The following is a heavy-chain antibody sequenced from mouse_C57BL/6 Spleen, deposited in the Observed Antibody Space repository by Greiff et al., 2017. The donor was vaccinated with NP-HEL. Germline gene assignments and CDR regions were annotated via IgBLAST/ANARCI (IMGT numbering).Heavy chain of an antibody. CDR1: GYTFTSYW. J-gene: IGHJ4*01. V-gene: IGHV1-52*01. D-gene: IGHD1-1*01. CDR2: IDPSDSET. Sequence: QVQLQQPGAELVRPGSSVKLSCKASGYTFTSYWMHWVKQRPIQGLEWIGNIDPSDSETHYNQKFKDKATLTVDKSSSTAYMQLSSLTSEDSAVYYCARSPHYGSSPLDYWGQGTSVTVSS. CDR3: ARSPHYGSSPLDY.